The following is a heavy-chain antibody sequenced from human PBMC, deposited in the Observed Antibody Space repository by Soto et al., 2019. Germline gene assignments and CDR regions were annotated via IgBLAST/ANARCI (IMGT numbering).Heavy chain of an antibody. CDR2: IYYSGST. D-gene: IGHD3-22*01. V-gene: IGHV4-39*01. CDR1: GGSISSSSYY. CDR3: ARSHDSSGYLFDY. J-gene: IGHJ4*02. Sequence: PSETLSLTCTVSGGSISSSSYYWGWIRQPPGKGLEWIGSIYYSGSTYYNPSLKSRVTISVDTSKNQFSLKLSSVTAADTAVYYCARSHDSSGYLFDYWGQGTLVTVSS.